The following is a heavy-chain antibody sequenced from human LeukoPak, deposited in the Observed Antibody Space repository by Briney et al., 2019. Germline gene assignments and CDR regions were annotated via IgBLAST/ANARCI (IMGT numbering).Heavy chain of an antibody. CDR3: ARDDCSGGSCYFDY. Sequence: SVKVSCKASGGTFSSYAISWVRQAPGQGLEWMGGIIPIFGTANYAQKFQGRVTITADESTSTAYVELSSLRSEDTAVYYCARDDCSGGSCYFDYWGQGTLVTVSS. V-gene: IGHV1-69*13. D-gene: IGHD2-15*01. CDR2: IIPIFGTA. CDR1: GGTFSSYA. J-gene: IGHJ4*02.